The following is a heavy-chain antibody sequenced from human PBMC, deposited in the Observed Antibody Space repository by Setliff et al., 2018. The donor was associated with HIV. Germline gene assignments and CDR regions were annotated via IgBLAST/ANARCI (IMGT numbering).Heavy chain of an antibody. CDR1: GLTFDDYA. CDR2: ISWNSGSI. V-gene: IGHV3-9*03. Sequence: SLRLSCVASGLTFDDYAMHWVRQAPGKGLEWVSGISWNSGSIGYADSVKGRFTISRDNAKNSLYLQMNSLRAEDMALYYCAKDKGNGDYDYYYGMDVWGQGTTVTVSS. J-gene: IGHJ6*02. CDR3: AKDKGNGDYDYYYGMDV. D-gene: IGHD4-17*01.